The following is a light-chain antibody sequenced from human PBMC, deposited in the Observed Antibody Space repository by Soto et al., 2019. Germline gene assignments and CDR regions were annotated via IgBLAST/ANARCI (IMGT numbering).Light chain of an antibody. V-gene: IGLV2-8*01. CDR2: EVS. Sequence: QSALTQPPSASGSPGQSVTISCTGTSSDVGGYNYVSWYQQHPGKAPKLMIYEVSKRPSGVPDRFSGSKSGNTAFLTVSGHQAEDEADYYCSSYAGSNNLGVFGGGTKLTVL. CDR1: SSDVGGYNY. CDR3: SSYAGSNNLGV. J-gene: IGLJ2*01.